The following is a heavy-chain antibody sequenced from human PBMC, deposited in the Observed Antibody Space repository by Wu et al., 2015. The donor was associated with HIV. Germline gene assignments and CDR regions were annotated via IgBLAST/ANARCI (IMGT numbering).Heavy chain of an antibody. V-gene: IGHV1-18*01. D-gene: IGHD3-22*01. J-gene: IGHJ5*02. CDR2: ISAYNGNT. CDR3: ARAESSGYYNGWFDP. CDR1: GYTFTSYG. Sequence: QVQLVQSGAEVKKPGASVKVSCKASGYTFTSYGITWVRQAPGQGLEWMGWISAYNGNTNYAQKLQGRVTMTTDTSTSTAYMELRSLRSDDTAVYYCARAESSGYYNGWFDPWGQGTLVTVSS.